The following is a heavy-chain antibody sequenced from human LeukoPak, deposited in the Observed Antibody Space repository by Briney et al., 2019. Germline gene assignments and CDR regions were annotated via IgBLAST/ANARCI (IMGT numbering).Heavy chain of an antibody. CDR2: IYYSGST. CDR1: GDSISSSSYY. J-gene: IGHJ4*02. D-gene: IGHD3-22*01. Sequence: PSETLSLTCTVSGDSISSSSYYWGWIRQPPGKGLEWIGSIYYSGSTYYNPSLKTRVIISVDTSKNQFSLKLSSVTAADTAVYYCARETGYYDSSGYPYRGRGTLVTVSS. CDR3: ARETGYYDSSGYPY. V-gene: IGHV4-39*02.